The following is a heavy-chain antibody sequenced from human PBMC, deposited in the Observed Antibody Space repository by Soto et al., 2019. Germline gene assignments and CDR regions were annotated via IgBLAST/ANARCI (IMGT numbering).Heavy chain of an antibody. CDR1: GFTFSSYG. J-gene: IGHJ6*02. CDR2: IWYDGSNK. V-gene: IGHV3-33*01. Sequence: GGSLRLSCAASGFTFSSYGMHWVRQAPGKGLEWVAVIWYDGSNKYYADSVKGRFTISRDNSKNTLYLQMNSLRAEDTAVYYCARDLGGSGSSSRTYYYYYYGMDVWGQGTTVTVSS. CDR3: ARDLGGSGSSSRTYYYYYYGMDV. D-gene: IGHD3-10*01.